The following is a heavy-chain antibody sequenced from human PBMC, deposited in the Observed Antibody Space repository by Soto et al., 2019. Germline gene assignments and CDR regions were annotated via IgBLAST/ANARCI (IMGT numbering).Heavy chain of an antibody. CDR1: GGSISSGDYY. Sequence: QVQLQESGPGLVKPSQTLSLTCTVSGGSISSGDYYWSWIRQPPGKGLEWIGYIYYSGSTYYNPSLKSRAPIAXXTXKXXYPRKLSSVTAADTAVYYGARDRGGYDPAHGHFDYWGQGTLVTVSS. J-gene: IGHJ4*02. V-gene: IGHV4-30-4*01. CDR2: IYYSGST. D-gene: IGHD5-12*01. CDR3: ARDRGGYDPAHGHFDY.